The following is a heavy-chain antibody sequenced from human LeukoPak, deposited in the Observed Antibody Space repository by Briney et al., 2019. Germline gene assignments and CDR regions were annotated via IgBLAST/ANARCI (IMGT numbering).Heavy chain of an antibody. CDR1: GFTFSSYG. Sequence: GGSLRLSCAASGFTFSSYGMHWVRQAPGKGLEWVAVISYDGSNKYYADSVKGRFTISRDNSKNTLYLQMNSLRAEDTAVYYCARGRPHGNDYWGQGTLVTVSS. CDR2: ISYDGSNK. J-gene: IGHJ4*02. D-gene: IGHD4-23*01. V-gene: IGHV3-30*03. CDR3: ARGRPHGNDY.